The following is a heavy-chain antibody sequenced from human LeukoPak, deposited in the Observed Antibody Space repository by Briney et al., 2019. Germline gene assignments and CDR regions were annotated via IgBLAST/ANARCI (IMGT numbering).Heavy chain of an antibody. CDR3: ARVRQHQIGHYYMDV. CDR1: GYTFTSYG. J-gene: IGHJ6*03. D-gene: IGHD6-13*01. Sequence: ASVKVSCKASGYTFTSYGISWVRQAPGQGLEWMGWISAYNGNTNYAQKLQGRVTMTTDTSTSTAYMELRSLRSDDTAVYYCARVRQHQIGHYYMDVWGKGTTVTVSS. V-gene: IGHV1-18*01. CDR2: ISAYNGNT.